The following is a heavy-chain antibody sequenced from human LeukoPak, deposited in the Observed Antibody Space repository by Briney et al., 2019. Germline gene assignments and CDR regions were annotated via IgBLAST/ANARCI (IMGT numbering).Heavy chain of an antibody. Sequence: SETLSLTCAVSGYSISSGYYWGWIRRPPGNGLEWIGTINHSGSTYYNPSLKSRVTISVDTSKNQFSLNLNSVTAADTAFYHCARNGGYGKFDYWGQGALVTVSS. CDR1: GYSISSGYY. CDR3: ARNGGYGKFDY. D-gene: IGHD1-26*01. CDR2: INHSGST. V-gene: IGHV4-38-2*01. J-gene: IGHJ4*02.